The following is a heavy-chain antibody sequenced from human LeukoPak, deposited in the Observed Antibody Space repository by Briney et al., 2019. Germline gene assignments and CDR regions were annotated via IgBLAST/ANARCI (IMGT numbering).Heavy chain of an antibody. CDR1: GGTFIIYA. CDR3: ARGSTGTTFLGLFVAFDI. D-gene: IGHD1-1*01. CDR2: IIPIFGTA. J-gene: IGHJ3*02. V-gene: IGHV1-69*01. Sequence: SVKVSCKASGGTFIIYAISWVRQAPGQGLEWMGGIIPIFGTANYAQKFQGRVTITADESTSTAYMELSSLRSEDTAVYYCARGSTGTTFLGLFVAFDIWGQGTMVTVSS.